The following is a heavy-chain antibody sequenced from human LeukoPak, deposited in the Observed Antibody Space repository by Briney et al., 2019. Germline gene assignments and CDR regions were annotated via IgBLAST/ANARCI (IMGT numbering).Heavy chain of an antibody. CDR3: ARPRRWLQSGNYYFDY. Sequence: GESLKISCKGSGYSFTSYCIGWVRQMPGKGLEWMGIIYPGDSDTRYNPSFQGQVTISADKSISTAYLQWSSLKASDTAMYYCARPRRWLQSGNYYFDYWGQGTLVTVSS. V-gene: IGHV5-51*01. J-gene: IGHJ4*02. CDR2: IYPGDSDT. D-gene: IGHD5-24*01. CDR1: GYSFTSYC.